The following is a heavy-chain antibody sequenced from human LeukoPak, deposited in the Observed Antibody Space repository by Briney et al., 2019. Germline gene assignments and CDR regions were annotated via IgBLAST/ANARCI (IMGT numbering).Heavy chain of an antibody. CDR2: INHIGDI. CDR1: GGSFSGHL. D-gene: IGHD3-10*01. CDR3: ARRGSYLVMGGFDI. Sequence: SETLSLTCEVSGGSFSGHLWTWIRQPPGKGLEWIGQINHIGDINYNASLGRRLTISVDTSKTQFSLKLTSLTAADAAIYYCARRGSYLVMGGFDIWGQGTLVAVSS. V-gene: IGHV4-34*01. J-gene: IGHJ3*02.